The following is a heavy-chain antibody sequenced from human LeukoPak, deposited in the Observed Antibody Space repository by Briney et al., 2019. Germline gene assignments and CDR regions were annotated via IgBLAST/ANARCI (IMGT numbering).Heavy chain of an antibody. D-gene: IGHD1-26*01. V-gene: IGHV1-69-2*01. CDR2: VDPEDGET. J-gene: IGHJ3*02. CDR1: GYTFTDYY. Sequence: ASVKVSCKGSGYTFTDYYMHWVQHAPGKGLEWMGLVDPEDGETIYAEKFQGRVTITADTSTETAYMELSSLRSEDTAVYYCATVGATTAYAFDIWGQGTMVTVSS. CDR3: ATVGATTAYAFDI.